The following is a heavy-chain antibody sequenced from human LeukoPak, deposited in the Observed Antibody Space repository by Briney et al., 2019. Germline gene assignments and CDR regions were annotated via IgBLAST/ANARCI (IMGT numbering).Heavy chain of an antibody. D-gene: IGHD5-12*01. J-gene: IGHJ4*02. CDR1: GFTFSSYS. V-gene: IGHV3-21*01. Sequence: GGSLRLSCAASGFTFSSYSMNWVRQAPGKGLEWVSSISSSSSYIYYADSVKGRFTISRDNAKNSLYLQMNSLRAEDTAVYYCARDRRYAYSGYVYWGQGTLVTVSP. CDR2: ISSSSSYI. CDR3: ARDRRYAYSGYVY.